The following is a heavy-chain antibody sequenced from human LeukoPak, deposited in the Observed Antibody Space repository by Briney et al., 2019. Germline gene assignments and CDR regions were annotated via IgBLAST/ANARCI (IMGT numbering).Heavy chain of an antibody. CDR3: ARAEQWLAPDFDL. J-gene: IGHJ2*01. CDR2: IIPIFGTA. V-gene: IGHV1-69*13. CDR1: GGTFSSYA. D-gene: IGHD6-19*01. Sequence: GASVKVSCKASGGTFSSYAISWVRQAPGQGLEWLGGIIPIFGTANYPQKFQGRVTITADESTSTAYMELSSLRSEDTAVYYCARAEQWLAPDFDLWGRGTLVTVSS.